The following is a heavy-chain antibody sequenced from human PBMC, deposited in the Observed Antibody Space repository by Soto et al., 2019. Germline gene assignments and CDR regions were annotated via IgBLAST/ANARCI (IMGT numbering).Heavy chain of an antibody. J-gene: IGHJ4*02. V-gene: IGHV3-23*01. CDR2: ISGSGAGT. CDR3: AKMSFGSDFDY. Sequence: EVQLLESGGGLVQPGGSLRLSCAASGCTFSRYAMTWVRQAPGKGLEWVSSISGSGAGTYYADSVKGRFTISRDNSKSTLYLQMNSLRAEHTAVYYCAKMSFGSDFDYWGQGALVTVSS. D-gene: IGHD3-10*01. CDR1: GCTFSRYA.